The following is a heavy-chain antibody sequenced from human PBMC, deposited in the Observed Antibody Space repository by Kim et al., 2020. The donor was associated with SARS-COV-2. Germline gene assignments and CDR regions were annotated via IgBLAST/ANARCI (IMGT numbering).Heavy chain of an antibody. V-gene: IGHV4-59*01. CDR1: GGTMSSYY. Sequence: SETRSLTCSVSGGTMSSYYWTWIRQPPGKGLEWIGNMYDGGTTNYNPSLKSRVTISIDTSKNQFSLKLTSVTAADTAIYYCARDLRAVAGTWVGYFDPWG. CDR3: ARDLRAVAGTWVGYFDP. CDR2: MYDGGTT. J-gene: IGHJ5*02. D-gene: IGHD6-19*01.